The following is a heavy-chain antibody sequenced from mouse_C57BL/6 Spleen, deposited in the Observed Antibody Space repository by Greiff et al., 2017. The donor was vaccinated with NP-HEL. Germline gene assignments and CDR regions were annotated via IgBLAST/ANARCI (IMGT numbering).Heavy chain of an antibody. J-gene: IGHJ3*01. Sequence: VQLQQSGPELVKPGASVKISCKASGYTFTDYYMNWVKQSHGKSLEWIGDINPNNGGTSYNQKFKGKATLTVDKSSSTAYMELRSLTSEDSAVYYCARGKIMGNYVTWFAYWGQGTLVTVSA. CDR1: GYTFTDYY. D-gene: IGHD2-1*01. CDR3: ARGKIMGNYVTWFAY. V-gene: IGHV1-26*01. CDR2: INPNNGGT.